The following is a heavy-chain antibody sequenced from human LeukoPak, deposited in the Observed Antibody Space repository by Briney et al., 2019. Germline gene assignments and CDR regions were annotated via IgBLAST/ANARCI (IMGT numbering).Heavy chain of an antibody. CDR2: IYTRGST. Sequence: SETLSLTCTLSGGSISSYYGSWIRQPAGKGLEWIGHIYTRGSTIYNPSLKSRVTRSVDTSKNQLSLKLSCVTAADTAVYYCARETRKLRTDFLDYWGQGTLVTVSS. CDR3: ARETRKLRTDFLDY. J-gene: IGHJ4*02. CDR1: GGSISSYY. V-gene: IGHV4-4*07. D-gene: IGHD3-3*01.